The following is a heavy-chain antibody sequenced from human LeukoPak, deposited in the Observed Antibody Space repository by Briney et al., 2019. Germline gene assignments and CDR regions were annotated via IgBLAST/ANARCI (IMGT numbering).Heavy chain of an antibody. CDR1: GFTFDDYA. D-gene: IGHD2-21*02. V-gene: IGHV3-9*03. CDR3: AKDNIAYCGGDCSGWFDP. Sequence: GGSVRLSCAASGFTFDDYAMHWVRQAPGKGLEWVSGISWNSGSIGYADSVKGRFTISRDNAKNSLYLQMNSLRAEDMALYYCAKDNIAYCGGDCSGWFDPWGQGTLVTVSS. J-gene: IGHJ5*02. CDR2: ISWNSGSI.